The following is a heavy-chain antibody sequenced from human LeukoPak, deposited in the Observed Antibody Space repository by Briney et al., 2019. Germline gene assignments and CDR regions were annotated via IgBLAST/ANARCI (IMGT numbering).Heavy chain of an antibody. D-gene: IGHD1-26*01. J-gene: IGHJ6*03. CDR3: TCREGVSYPLYYYMDV. Sequence: GGSLRLSCAASGFTFSGSAMHWVRQASGKGLEWVGRIRSKANSYATAYAASVKGRFTISRDDSKNTAYLQMNSLKTEDTAVYYCTCREGVSYPLYYYMDVWGKGTTVTVSS. CDR1: GFTFSGSA. CDR2: IRSKANSYAT. V-gene: IGHV3-73*01.